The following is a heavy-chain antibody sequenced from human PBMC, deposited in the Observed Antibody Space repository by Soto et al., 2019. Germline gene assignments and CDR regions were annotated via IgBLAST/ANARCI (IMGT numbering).Heavy chain of an antibody. CDR3: ARYTPPLYLPAH. CDR2: VYYSGTT. CDR1: GVSISACY. J-gene: IGHJ4*02. Sequence: PSETLSLSCTVSGVSISACYWSWIRQPPGKGLEWIGYVYYSGTTNYNPSLNSRITISVDTSKNQFFLKLSSVTAADTAVYYCARYTPPLYLPAHRAQGTLVPGSS. V-gene: IGHV4-59*08.